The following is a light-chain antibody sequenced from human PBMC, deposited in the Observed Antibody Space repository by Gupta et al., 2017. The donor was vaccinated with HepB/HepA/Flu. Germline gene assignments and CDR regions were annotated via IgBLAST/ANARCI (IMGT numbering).Light chain of an antibody. J-gene: IGLJ1*01. CDR3: QSYDSRLDYV. CDR1: SSNIGAGYD. V-gene: IGLV1-40*01. Sequence: QSVLTQPPPVSGAPGQRVTISCTGSSSNIGAGYDVHWYQQLPGTAPKLLIYDNTNRPSGVPDRFSGSKSGTSASLAITGLQAEDEADYYCQSYDSRLDYVFGTGTTVTVL. CDR2: DNT.